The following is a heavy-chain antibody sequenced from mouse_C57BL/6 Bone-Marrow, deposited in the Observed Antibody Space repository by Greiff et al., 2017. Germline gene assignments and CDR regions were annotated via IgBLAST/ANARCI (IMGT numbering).Heavy chain of an antibody. CDR2: INTNYGTT. CDR1: GYSFTDYN. Sequence: EVQLQQSGPELVKPGASVKISCKASGYSFTDYNMNWVKQSNGKSLEWIGVINTNYGTTSYNQTFKGKATLTVDQSSSTAYMQINSLTSEDSAVYYCARSGSNYDCYFDVWGTGTTVTVSS. CDR3: ARSGSNYDCYFDV. V-gene: IGHV1-39*01. J-gene: IGHJ1*03. D-gene: IGHD2-5*01.